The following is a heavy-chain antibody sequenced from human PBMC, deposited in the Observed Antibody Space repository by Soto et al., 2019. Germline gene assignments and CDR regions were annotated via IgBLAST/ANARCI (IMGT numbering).Heavy chain of an antibody. V-gene: IGHV1-2*04. CDR2: INPNSGGT. J-gene: IGHJ6*02. CDR1: GYTFTSYA. Sequence: ASVKVSCKASGYTFTSYAMHWVRQAPGQRLEWMGWINPNSGGTNYAQKFQGWVTMTRDTSISTAYMELSRLRSDDTAVYYCARERSDYGDLYYYYGMDVWGQGTTVTVSS. D-gene: IGHD4-17*01. CDR3: ARERSDYGDLYYYYGMDV.